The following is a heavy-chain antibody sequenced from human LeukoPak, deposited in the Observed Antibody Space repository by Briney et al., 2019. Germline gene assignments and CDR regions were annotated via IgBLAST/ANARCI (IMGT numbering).Heavy chain of an antibody. CDR2: MNPNRGNT. J-gene: IGHJ5*02. CDR1: GYTFTSYD. V-gene: IGHV1-8*01. D-gene: IGHD3-10*01. CDR3: ARGRDTYYYGPGSYYNGREFDP. Sequence: ASVKVSCKASGYTFTSYDISCVRQATGQGRECRGWMNPNRGNTGYAEKFQDRVTMTRNTSISTAYMELSSLRSEDTAVYYCARGRDTYYYGPGSYYNGREFDPWGQGTLVTVSS.